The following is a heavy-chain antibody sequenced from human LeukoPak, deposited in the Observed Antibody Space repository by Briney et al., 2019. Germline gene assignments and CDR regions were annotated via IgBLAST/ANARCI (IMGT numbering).Heavy chain of an antibody. V-gene: IGHV4-34*01. D-gene: IGHD2-15*01. Sequence: KASETLSLTCAVYGGSFSGYYWSWIRQPPGKGLEWIGEINHSGSTNYNPSLKSRVTISVDTSKNQFSLKLSSVTAADTAVYYCPRERRSYNRHLVVVAARRQPLPPADAFDIWGQGTMVTVSS. J-gene: IGHJ3*02. CDR3: PRERRSYNRHLVVVAARRQPLPPADAFDI. CDR1: GGSFSGYY. CDR2: INHSGST.